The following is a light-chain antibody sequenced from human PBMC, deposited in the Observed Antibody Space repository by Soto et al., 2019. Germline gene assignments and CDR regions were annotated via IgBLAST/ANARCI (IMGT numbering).Light chain of an antibody. V-gene: IGLV4-69*01. CDR1: SGHSSNA. Sequence: QLVLTQSPSASASLGASVKLTCTLSSGHSSNAIAWHQQQPEKGPRYLMTLTSDGSHSKGDGIPDRFSGSSSGAERYLIISSLQSDDEADYYCQTWGTGIHWVFGGGTKVTVL. J-gene: IGLJ3*02. CDR3: QTWGTGIHWV. CDR2: LTSDGSH.